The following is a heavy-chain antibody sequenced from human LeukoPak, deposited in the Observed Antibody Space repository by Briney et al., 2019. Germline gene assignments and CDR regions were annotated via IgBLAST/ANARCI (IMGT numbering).Heavy chain of an antibody. CDR2: MNPNSGNT. CDR1: GYTFTSYD. V-gene: IGHV1-8*01. J-gene: IGHJ6*02. Sequence: ASVKVSCKASGYTFTSYDINWVGQATGQGGEWMGWMNPNSGNTGYAQKFQGRVTMTRNTSITTAYMELRSLRSEDTAVYYCASASRIAIFGMVNYDLDVWGRGTTVTVSS. CDR3: ASASRIAIFGMVNYDLDV. D-gene: IGHD3-3*01.